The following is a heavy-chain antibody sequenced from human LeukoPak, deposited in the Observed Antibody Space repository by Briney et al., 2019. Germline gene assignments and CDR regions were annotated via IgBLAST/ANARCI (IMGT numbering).Heavy chain of an antibody. CDR3: ARSLDV. CDR1: GFTFSDYY. CDR2: IYSGGST. J-gene: IGHJ6*02. Sequence: PGGSLRLSCGASGFTFSDYYMSWVRQAPGKGLEWVSVIYSGGSTYYADSVKGRFTISRDNSKNTLYLQMNSLRAEDTAVYYCARSLDVWGQGTTVTVSS. V-gene: IGHV3-66*01.